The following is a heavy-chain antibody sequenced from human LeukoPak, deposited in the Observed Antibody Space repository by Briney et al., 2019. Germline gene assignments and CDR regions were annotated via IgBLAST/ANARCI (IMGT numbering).Heavy chain of an antibody. CDR3: AKDIVVVPAAHGPNWFDP. CDR1: GFSIGPFW. Sequence: GGSLRLSCVASGFSIGPFWMTWVRQAPGKGLEWVANIRGDASRLYYVDSVKGRFTISRDNAKNSLYLQVSNLRAEDTSVYYCAKDIVVVPAAHGPNWFDPWGQGTLVTVSS. D-gene: IGHD2-2*01. V-gene: IGHV3-7*01. J-gene: IGHJ5*02. CDR2: IRGDASRL.